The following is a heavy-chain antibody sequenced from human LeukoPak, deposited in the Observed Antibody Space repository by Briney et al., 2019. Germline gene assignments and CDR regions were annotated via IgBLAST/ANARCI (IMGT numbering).Heavy chain of an antibody. CDR3: ARGITISQHYYYGMDV. Sequence: GASVKVSCKASGYTFTSYGISWVRQAPGQELEWMGWISAYNGNTNYAQKLQGRVTMTTDTSTSTAYMELRSLRSDDTAVYYCARGITISQHYYYGMDVWGQGTTVTVSS. J-gene: IGHJ6*02. V-gene: IGHV1-18*01. CDR2: ISAYNGNT. CDR1: GYTFTSYG. D-gene: IGHD3-3*01.